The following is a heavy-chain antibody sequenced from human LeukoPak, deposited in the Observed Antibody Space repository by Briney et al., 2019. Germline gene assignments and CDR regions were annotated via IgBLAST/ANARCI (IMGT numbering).Heavy chain of an antibody. D-gene: IGHD4-17*01. CDR2: IYYSGST. Sequence: PSETLSLTCTVSGGSISSYYWSWIRQPPGKGLEWIGYIYYSGSTIYNPSLKSRVTISVDTSKNQLSLKLSSVTAADTAVYYCARYGDYVFDLWGQGTLVTVSS. CDR3: ARYGDYVFDL. CDR1: GGSISSYY. V-gene: IGHV4-59*01. J-gene: IGHJ4*02.